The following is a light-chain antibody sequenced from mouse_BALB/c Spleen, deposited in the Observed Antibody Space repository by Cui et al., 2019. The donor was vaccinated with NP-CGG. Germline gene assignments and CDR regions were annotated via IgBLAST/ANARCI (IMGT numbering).Light chain of an antibody. Sequence: AVVAPAPAPTTSPGETVTLTCRSSTGAVTTSNFANWVQEKPDHLFTGLIGGTNNRAPGVPARFSGSLIGDKAALTITGAQTEDEAIYFCALWYSNHWMFGGGTKLTVL. CDR2: GTN. CDR3: ALWYSNHWM. J-gene: IGLJ1*01. V-gene: IGLV1*01. CDR1: TGAVTTSNF.